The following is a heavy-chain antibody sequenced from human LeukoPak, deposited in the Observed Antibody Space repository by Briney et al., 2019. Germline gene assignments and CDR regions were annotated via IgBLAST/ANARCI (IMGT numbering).Heavy chain of an antibody. CDR2: IYPGDSDT. CDR3: ARAPDSRGYYFDY. V-gene: IGHV5-51*01. D-gene: IGHD3-22*01. Sequence: GESLKISCKGSGYSFTSYWIGWVRQMPGKGLEWMGIIYPGDSDTRYSPSFQGQVTISADKSISAAYLQWSSLKASDTAMYYCARAPDSRGYYFDYWGQGTLVTVSS. J-gene: IGHJ4*02. CDR1: GYSFTSYW.